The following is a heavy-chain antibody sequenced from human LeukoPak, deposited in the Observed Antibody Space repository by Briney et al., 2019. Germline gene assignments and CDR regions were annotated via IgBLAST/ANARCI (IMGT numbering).Heavy chain of an antibody. V-gene: IGHV4-34*01. Sequence: KPSETLSLTCAVYGGSFSGYYWSWIRQPPGKGLEWIGEINHSGSTNYNPSLKSRVTISVDTSKNQFSLKLSSVTAADTAVYYCARGEATVTTPMYYFDYWGQGTLVTVSS. J-gene: IGHJ4*02. CDR3: ARGEATVTTPMYYFDY. D-gene: IGHD4-17*01. CDR2: INHSGST. CDR1: GGSFSGYY.